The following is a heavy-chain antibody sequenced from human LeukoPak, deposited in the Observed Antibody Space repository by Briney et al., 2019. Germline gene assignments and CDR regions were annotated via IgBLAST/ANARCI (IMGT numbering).Heavy chain of an antibody. CDR2: IYYSAST. Sequence: KPSETLSLTCTVSGASISSYYWSWIRQPPGKGLEWIGYIYYSASTNCNPSLKSRVTISVDTSKKQFSLNLSSVTAAGTAVYYCARQSTRYCSGGSCYSNSAFDIWGQGTMVTVSS. D-gene: IGHD2-15*01. J-gene: IGHJ3*02. CDR1: GASISSYY. CDR3: ARQSTRYCSGGSCYSNSAFDI. V-gene: IGHV4-59*08.